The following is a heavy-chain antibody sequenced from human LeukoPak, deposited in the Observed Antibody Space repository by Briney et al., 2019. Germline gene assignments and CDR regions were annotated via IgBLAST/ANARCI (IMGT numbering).Heavy chain of an antibody. CDR3: ARDSSGWFYYMDV. J-gene: IGHJ6*03. Sequence: PGGSLRLSCAASGFTFSSYSMNWVRQAPGKGLEWVSSISSGSSYIYYADSVKGRFTISRDNAKNSLYLQMNSLRAEDTAVYYCARDSSGWFYYMDVWGKGTTVTVSS. CDR1: GFTFSSYS. CDR2: ISSGSSYI. V-gene: IGHV3-21*01. D-gene: IGHD6-19*01.